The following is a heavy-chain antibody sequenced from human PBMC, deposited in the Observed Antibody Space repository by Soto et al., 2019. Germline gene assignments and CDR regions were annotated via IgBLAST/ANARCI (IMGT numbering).Heavy chain of an antibody. D-gene: IGHD3-9*01. J-gene: IGHJ6*02. CDR2: IYPGDSDT. CDR1: GYSFTSYW. CDR3: ARWATYYDILTGYYDGVGYYYGMDV. Sequence: PGESLKISCKGSGYSFTSYWIGWVRQMPGKGLEWMGIIYPGDSDTRYSPSFQGQVTISADKSISTAYLQWSSLKASDTAMYYCARWATYYDILTGYYDGVGYYYGMDVWGQGTAVTVSS. V-gene: IGHV5-51*01.